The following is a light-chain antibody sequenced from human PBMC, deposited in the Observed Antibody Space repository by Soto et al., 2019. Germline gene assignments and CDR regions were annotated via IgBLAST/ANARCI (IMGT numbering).Light chain of an antibody. CDR2: EVN. CDR1: SSDVGAYNY. CDR3: SSYTTSTTLV. Sequence: QSPLTQPASVSGSPGQSITISCTGTSSDVGAYNYVSWYQQHPGKAPKFLIYEVNNRPSGVSDRFSGSKSGNTASLTISRLQAEDEADYYCSSYTTSTTLVFGGGTKLTVL. J-gene: IGLJ2*01. V-gene: IGLV2-14*01.